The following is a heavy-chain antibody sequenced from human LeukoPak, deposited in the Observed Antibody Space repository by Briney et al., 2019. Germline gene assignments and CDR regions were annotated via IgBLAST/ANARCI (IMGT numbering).Heavy chain of an antibody. Sequence: GGSLRLSCVASAFTFNNYWMHWVRQAPGKGLEWVSAISGSGDSTYYADSVKGRFTISRDNSKNTLYLQMNSLRVEDTAVYYCAKDTGYTSSWYIDCWGQGTLVTVSS. V-gene: IGHV3-23*01. CDR3: AKDTGYTSSWYIDC. CDR1: AFTFNNYW. CDR2: ISGSGDST. J-gene: IGHJ4*02. D-gene: IGHD6-13*01.